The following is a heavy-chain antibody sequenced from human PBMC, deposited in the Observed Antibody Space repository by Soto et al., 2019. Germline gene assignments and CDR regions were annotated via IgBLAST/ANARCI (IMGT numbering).Heavy chain of an antibody. V-gene: IGHV4-59*01. CDR3: ARAVRPLTYRSSWYWWFDP. CDR1: GGSISSYY. Sequence: SETLSLTCTVSGGSISSYYWSWIRQPPGKGLEWIGYIYYSGSTNYNPSLKSRVTISVDTSKNQFSLKLSSVTAADTAVYYCARAVRPLTYRSSWYWWFDPWGQGTLVTVSS. CDR2: IYYSGST. J-gene: IGHJ5*02. D-gene: IGHD6-13*01.